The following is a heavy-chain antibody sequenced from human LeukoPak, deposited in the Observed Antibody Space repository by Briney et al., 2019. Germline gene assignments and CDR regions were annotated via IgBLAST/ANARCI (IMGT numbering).Heavy chain of an antibody. V-gene: IGHV3-7*04. CDR1: GFTVSSNY. Sequence: GGSLRLSCAASGFTVSSNYMSWVRQAPGKGLEWVANIKQDGSEKNHVDSVKGRFTISRDNAKNSLYLQMDSLRVEDTAVYYCARNFIVGYCSSASCYTYYFDYWGQGTLVTVSS. CDR2: IKQDGSEK. D-gene: IGHD2-2*02. J-gene: IGHJ4*02. CDR3: ARNFIVGYCSSASCYTYYFDY.